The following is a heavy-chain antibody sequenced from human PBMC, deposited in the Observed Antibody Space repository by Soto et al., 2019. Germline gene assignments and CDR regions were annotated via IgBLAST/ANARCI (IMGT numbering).Heavy chain of an antibody. CDR3: ARHGSGSYYTLQPYFDY. J-gene: IGHJ4*02. Sequence: PSETLSLTCTVSGGSISSGDYYWSWIRQPPGKGLEWIGYIYYSGSTNYNPSLKSRVTISVDTSKNQFSLKLSSVTAADTAVYYCARHGSGSYYTLQPYFDYWGQGTLVTVSS. CDR1: GGSISSGDYY. CDR2: IYYSGST. D-gene: IGHD3-10*01. V-gene: IGHV4-61*08.